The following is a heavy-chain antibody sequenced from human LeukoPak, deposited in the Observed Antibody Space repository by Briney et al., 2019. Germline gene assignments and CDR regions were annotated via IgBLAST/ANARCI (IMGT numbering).Heavy chain of an antibody. J-gene: IGHJ4*02. CDR1: GGSISSYY. CDR2: IYYSGST. Sequence: SETLSLTCTVSGGSISSYYWSWIRQPPGKGLEWIGYIYYSGSTNYNPSLKSRVTISVDTSKNQFSLKLSSVAAADTAVYYCARDRKYSNSYFDYWGQGTLVTVSS. D-gene: IGHD4-11*01. V-gene: IGHV4-59*01. CDR3: ARDRKYSNSYFDY.